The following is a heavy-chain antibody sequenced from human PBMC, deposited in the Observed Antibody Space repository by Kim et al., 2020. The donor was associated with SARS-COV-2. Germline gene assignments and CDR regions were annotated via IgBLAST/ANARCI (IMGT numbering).Heavy chain of an antibody. J-gene: IGHJ4*02. D-gene: IGHD3-10*01. Sequence: YADSVQGRFTISRDYSENTLCLQRDSLSAGDTAVYYCARPSSSHFDFWGQGTLVTVSS. V-gene: IGHV3-33*01. CDR3: ARPSSSHFDF.